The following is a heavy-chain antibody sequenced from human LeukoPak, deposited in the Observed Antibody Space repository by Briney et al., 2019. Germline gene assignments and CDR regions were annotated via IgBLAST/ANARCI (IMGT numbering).Heavy chain of an antibody. D-gene: IGHD3-10*01. J-gene: IGHJ4*02. CDR1: GFTFSSYA. CDR3: AKARLWFGELDY. V-gene: IGHV3-23*01. Sequence: PGGSLRLSCAASGFTFSSYAMSWVRQAPGKGLEWVSAISGSGGSTYYADSVKGRFTISRDNSKNTPYLQMNSLRAEDTAVYYCAKARLWFGELDYWGQGTLDTVSS. CDR2: ISGSGGST.